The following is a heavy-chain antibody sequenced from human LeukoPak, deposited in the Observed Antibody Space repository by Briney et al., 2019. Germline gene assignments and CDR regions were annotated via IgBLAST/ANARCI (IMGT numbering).Heavy chain of an antibody. Sequence: SETLSLTCTVSGGSVSNGNYYWSWIRQPPGKGLEWIGYIHYSGSTNYNPSLKSRVTISVDTSKNQFSLKLSSVTAADTAVYYCARAVAGTFDYWGQGTLVTVSS. CDR3: ARAVAGTFDY. CDR1: GGSVSNGNYY. V-gene: IGHV4-61*01. CDR2: IHYSGST. D-gene: IGHD6-19*01. J-gene: IGHJ4*02.